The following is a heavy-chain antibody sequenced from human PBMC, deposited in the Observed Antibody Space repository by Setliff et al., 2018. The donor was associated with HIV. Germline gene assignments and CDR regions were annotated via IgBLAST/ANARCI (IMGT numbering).Heavy chain of an antibody. D-gene: IGHD3-10*01. CDR1: GGSFSGYY. Sequence: PSETLSLTCAGFGGSFSGYYWTWIRQPPGKGLEWIGEINHSGSTDYNPSLKSRVTISVDTSKRQFSPKLSSVTAADTAVYYCARGLDYYGSGSYLPLGYWGQGTLVTVSS. CDR3: ARGLDYYGSGSYLPLGY. J-gene: IGHJ4*02. V-gene: IGHV4-34*01. CDR2: INHSGST.